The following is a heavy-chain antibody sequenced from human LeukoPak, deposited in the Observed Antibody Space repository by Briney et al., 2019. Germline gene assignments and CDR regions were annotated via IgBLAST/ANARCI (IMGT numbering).Heavy chain of an antibody. CDR1: GGSLSSSSYY. CDR2: IYYSGRT. J-gene: IGHJ4*02. CDR3: ARWGFSSSLYYFDY. V-gene: IGHV4-39*01. Sequence: TSETLSLTCTVSGGSLSSSSYYWGWIRPRPGEGLEWPGNIYYSGRTYYNPSQERILTIYVETSKTQFSLKLHRETAADTAVFYCARWGFSSSLYYFDYWGQGTLVTVSS. D-gene: IGHD6-13*01.